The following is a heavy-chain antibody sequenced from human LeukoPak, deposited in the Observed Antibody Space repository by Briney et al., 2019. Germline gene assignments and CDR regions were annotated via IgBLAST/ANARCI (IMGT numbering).Heavy chain of an antibody. D-gene: IGHD2-15*01. Sequence: SETLSLTCTVSGDSFSSVTDYWAWIRQPPGKGLEWIASGDYSGGTYYNPSLESRVAISADMSKNQFSLKLTSVTAADTAVYYCARTRYCSGDSCYLGWFDPWGQGTLVTVSS. CDR2: GDYSGGT. CDR1: GDSFSSVTDY. J-gene: IGHJ5*02. CDR3: ARTRYCSGDSCYLGWFDP. V-gene: IGHV4-39*07.